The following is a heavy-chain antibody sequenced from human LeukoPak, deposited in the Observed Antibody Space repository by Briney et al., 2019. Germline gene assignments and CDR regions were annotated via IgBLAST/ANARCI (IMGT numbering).Heavy chain of an antibody. J-gene: IGHJ5*02. V-gene: IGHV1-2*02. D-gene: IGHD3-10*01. CDR1: GYTFTGYY. CDR3: ARDEAHCYGSGSYPNWFDP. CDR2: INPNSGGT. Sequence: ASVKVSCKASGYTFTGYYMHWVRQAPGQGLEWMGWINPNSGGTNYAQKFQGRVTMTRDTSISTAYMELSRLRSDDTAVYYCARDEAHCYGSGSYPNWFDPWGQGTLVTVSS.